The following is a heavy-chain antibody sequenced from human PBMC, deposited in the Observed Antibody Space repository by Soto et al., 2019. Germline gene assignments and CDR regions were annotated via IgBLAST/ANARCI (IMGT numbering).Heavy chain of an antibody. CDR1: GFSFNVYS. J-gene: IGHJ4*02. D-gene: IGHD2-15*01. CDR2: ISSSGAHI. CDR3: ARELFAVCSGGSCYSI. V-gene: IGHV3-21*02. Sequence: EVQLVESGGGLVKPGGSLRLSCAASGFSFNVYSMNWVRQAPGKGLERVSSISSSGAHIYYADSVKGRFTISRDNAKNILYLNMNSLRVEYSAVYYCARELFAVCSGGSCYSIWGQGTLVSVS.